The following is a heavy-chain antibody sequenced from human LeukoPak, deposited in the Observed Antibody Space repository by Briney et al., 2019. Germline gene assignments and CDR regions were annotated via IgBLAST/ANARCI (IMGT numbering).Heavy chain of an antibody. V-gene: IGHV3-30*02. Sequence: GGSLRLSCAASGFTFSSYGMHWVRQAPGKGLEWVAFIRYDGSNKYYADSVKGRFTISRDNSKNTLYLQMNSLRAEDTAVYYCARGGAARPDYWGQGTLVTVSS. CDR3: ARGGAARPDY. D-gene: IGHD6-6*01. J-gene: IGHJ4*02. CDR2: IRYDGSNK. CDR1: GFTFSSYG.